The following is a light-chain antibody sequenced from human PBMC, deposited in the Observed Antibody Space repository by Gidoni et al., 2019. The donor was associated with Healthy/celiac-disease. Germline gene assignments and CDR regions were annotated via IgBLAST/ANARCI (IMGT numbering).Light chain of an antibody. CDR1: QGISSA. Sequence: AIQLTQSPSSLSASVGDRVTITCRASQGISSALAWYHQKPGKAPKLLIYDASSLESGVPSRFSGSGSWTDFTLTISSLQPEDFATYYCQQFNSYLPYTFGQGTKLEIK. CDR3: QQFNSYLPYT. V-gene: IGKV1-13*02. CDR2: DAS. J-gene: IGKJ2*01.